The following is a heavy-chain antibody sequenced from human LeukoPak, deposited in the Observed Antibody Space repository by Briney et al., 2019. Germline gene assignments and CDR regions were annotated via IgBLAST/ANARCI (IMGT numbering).Heavy chain of an antibody. CDR1: GYTFTAYF. V-gene: IGHV1-2*05. CDR2: INPNSCGT. J-gene: IGHJ4*02. Sequence: SVKVSCKASGYTFTAYFMHWVRQAPGQGLEWMGRINPNSCGTNYAQRFQGRVTMLRDTSLTTAYMYLSTLTYVDTGVCYCGRGGTEASSGDYWGQGTLVTVSS. CDR3: GRGGTEASSGDY. D-gene: IGHD3-10*01.